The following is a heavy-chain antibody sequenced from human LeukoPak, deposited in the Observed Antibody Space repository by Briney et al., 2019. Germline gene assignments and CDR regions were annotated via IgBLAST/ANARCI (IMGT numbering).Heavy chain of an antibody. D-gene: IGHD5-24*01. J-gene: IGHJ4*02. CDR3: ALMALNGGKGIDY. CDR1: GYTFTSYD. Sequence: ASVKVSCKASGYTFTSYDINWVRQATGQGLEWMGWMNPNSGNTDYPQNFQGRVTMTRNTSISTAYMELSSLRSEDTAVYYCALMALNGGKGIDYWGQGTLVTVSS. CDR2: MNPNSGNT. V-gene: IGHV1-8*01.